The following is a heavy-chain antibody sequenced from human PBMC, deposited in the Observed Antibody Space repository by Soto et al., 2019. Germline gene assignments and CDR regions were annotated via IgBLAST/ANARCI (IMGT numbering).Heavy chain of an antibody. CDR2: ISGSGGST. V-gene: IGHV3-23*01. D-gene: IGHD3-10*01. CDR3: AKSPSLRGYYYGSGSYYSDY. J-gene: IGHJ4*02. Sequence: GGSLRLSCAASGFTFSSYAMSWVRQAPGKGLEWVSAISGSGGSTYYADSVEGRFTMSRDNSKNTLYLQMNSLRAEDTAVYYCAKSPSLRGYYYGSGSYYSDYWGQGTLVTVSS. CDR1: GFTFSSYA.